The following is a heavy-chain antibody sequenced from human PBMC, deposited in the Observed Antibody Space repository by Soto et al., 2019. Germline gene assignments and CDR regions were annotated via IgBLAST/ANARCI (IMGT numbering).Heavy chain of an antibody. CDR1: GFTFSSYG. CDR3: AKDNCISTSCYRLYNWFDP. J-gene: IGHJ5*02. V-gene: IGHV3-30*18. D-gene: IGHD2-2*01. Sequence: QVQLVESGGGVVQPGRSLRLSCAASGFTFSSYGMHWVRQAPGKGLEWVAVISYGGSNKYYADSVKGRFTISRDNSKXXLXLQMNNLRAEDTAVYYCAKDNCISTSCYRLYNWFDPWSQGTLVTVSS. CDR2: ISYGGSNK.